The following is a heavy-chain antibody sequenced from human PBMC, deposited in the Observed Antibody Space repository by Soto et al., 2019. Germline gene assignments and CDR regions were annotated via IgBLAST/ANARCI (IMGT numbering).Heavy chain of an antibody. CDR3: ARDGVDIVATIQLDY. CDR1: GFTFSSYA. J-gene: IGHJ4*02. Sequence: QVQLVESGGGVVQPGRSLRLSCAASGFTFSSYAMHWVRQAPGKGLEGVAVISYDGSNKYYADSVKGRFTISRDNSKNTLYLQMNSLRAEDTAVYYCARDGVDIVATIQLDYWGQGTLVTVSS. CDR2: ISYDGSNK. D-gene: IGHD5-12*01. V-gene: IGHV3-30-3*01.